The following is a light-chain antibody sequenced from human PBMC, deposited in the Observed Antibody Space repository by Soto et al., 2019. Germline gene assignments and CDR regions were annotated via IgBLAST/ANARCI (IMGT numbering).Light chain of an antibody. V-gene: IGKV1-5*01. CDR2: DAS. CDR1: QTISTY. CDR3: QQYYSFSPT. J-gene: IGKJ1*01. Sequence: DIQMTQSPSSLSASVGDRVTISCRVSQTISTYLHWYQHKPGKAPRLLIYDASSLESGVSSRFGGGGSGTEFTLTISSLQPDDFATYYCQQYYSFSPTFGQGTKVEIK.